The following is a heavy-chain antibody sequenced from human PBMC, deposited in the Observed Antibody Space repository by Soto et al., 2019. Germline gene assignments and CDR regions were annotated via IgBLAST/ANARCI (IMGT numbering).Heavy chain of an antibody. J-gene: IGHJ3*02. Sequence: SVKVSCKASGFTFTSSAVQWVRQARGQRLEWIGWIVVGSGNTNYAQKFQERVTITRDMSTSTAYMELSSLRSEDTAVYYCAAWGGRTYYYDSSGYRDAFDIWGQGTMVTVSS. CDR2: IVVGSGNT. V-gene: IGHV1-58*01. D-gene: IGHD3-22*01. CDR3: AAWGGRTYYYDSSGYRDAFDI. CDR1: GFTFTSSA.